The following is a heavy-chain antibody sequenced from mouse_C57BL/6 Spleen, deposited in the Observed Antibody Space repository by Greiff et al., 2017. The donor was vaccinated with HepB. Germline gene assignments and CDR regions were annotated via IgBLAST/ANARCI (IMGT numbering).Heavy chain of an antibody. J-gene: IGHJ4*01. CDR1: GYSITSGYY. CDR3: ARDKAPYYYGSSYDAMDY. V-gene: IGHV3-6*01. Sequence: ESGPGLVKPSQSLSLTCSVTGYSITSGYYWNWIRQFPGNKLEWMGYISYDGSNNYNPSLKNRISITRDTSKNQFFLKLNSVTTEDTATYYCARDKAPYYYGSSYDAMDYWGQGTSVTVSS. CDR2: ISYDGSN. D-gene: IGHD1-1*01.